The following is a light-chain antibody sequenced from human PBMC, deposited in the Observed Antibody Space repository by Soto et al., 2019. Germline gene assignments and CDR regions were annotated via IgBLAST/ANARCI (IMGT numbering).Light chain of an antibody. Sequence: EIVLTQSPATLSLYHGERATLSCRASQSVSSYLAWYQHKPGQAPRLLIYDASNRATGVPTRFSGSGSGTDFTLTISSLVPEDFAFYYCQQRNKWPPVTFGGGTKVDIK. CDR3: QQRNKWPPVT. CDR1: QSVSSY. J-gene: IGKJ4*01. CDR2: DAS. V-gene: IGKV3-11*01.